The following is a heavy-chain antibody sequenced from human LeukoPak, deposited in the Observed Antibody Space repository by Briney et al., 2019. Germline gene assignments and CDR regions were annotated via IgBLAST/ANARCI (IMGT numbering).Heavy chain of an antibody. CDR2: IYYSGST. V-gene: IGHV4-59*01. Sequence: SETLSLTCTVSGGSISSYYWSWIRQPPGKGLEWIGYIYYSGSTNYNPSLKSRVTISVDKSKNQFSLKLSSVTAADTAVYYYAREIVVVAATGSYNWFDPWGQGTLVTVSS. D-gene: IGHD2-15*01. J-gene: IGHJ5*02. CDR1: GGSISSYY. CDR3: AREIVVVAATGSYNWFDP.